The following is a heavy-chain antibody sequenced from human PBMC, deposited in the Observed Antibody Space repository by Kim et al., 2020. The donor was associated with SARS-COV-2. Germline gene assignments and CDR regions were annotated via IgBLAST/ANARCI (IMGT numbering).Heavy chain of an antibody. Sequence: SETLSLTCTVSGGSISSSSYYWGWIRQPPGKGLEWIGSIYYSGSTYYNPSLKSRVTISVDTSKNQFSLKLSSVTAADTAVYYCVSLALVAAAGIEVPWGQGTLVTVSS. CDR1: GGSISSSSYY. V-gene: IGHV4-39*01. CDR2: IYYSGST. CDR3: VSLALVAAAGIEVP. J-gene: IGHJ5*02. D-gene: IGHD6-13*01.